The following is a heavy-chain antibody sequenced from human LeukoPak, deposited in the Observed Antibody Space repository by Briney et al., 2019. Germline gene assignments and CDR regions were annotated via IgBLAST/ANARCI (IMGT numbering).Heavy chain of an antibody. J-gene: IGHJ4*02. CDR3: ARQTGAGLFILP. V-gene: IGHV4-34*01. CDR2: INHGGTT. D-gene: IGHD3-3*01. Sequence: SETLSLTCAVYGGSFSNYYWSWIRQPPGKGLEWIGEINHGGTTKYNPSLKSRVTISVDTSKNQFSLILTSVTAADTAVYYCARQTGAGLFILPGGQGTLVTVSS. CDR1: GGSFSNYY.